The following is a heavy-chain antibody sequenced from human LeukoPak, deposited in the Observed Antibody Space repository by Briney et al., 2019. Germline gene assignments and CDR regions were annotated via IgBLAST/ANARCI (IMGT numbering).Heavy chain of an antibody. D-gene: IGHD3-22*01. J-gene: IGHJ4*02. CDR1: GFTFSSYA. CDR2: ISGSGGST. CDR3: AKDPYYESSGYYDY. V-gene: IGHV3-23*01. Sequence: GGSLRLSCAVSGFTFSSYAMSWVRQAPGKGLEWVSAISGSGGSTYYADSVKGRFTISRDNSKNTLYLQMNSLRAEDTAVFYCAKDPYYESSGYYDYWGQGTLATVSS.